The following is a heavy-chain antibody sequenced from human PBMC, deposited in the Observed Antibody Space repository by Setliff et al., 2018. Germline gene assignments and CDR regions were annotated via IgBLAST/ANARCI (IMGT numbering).Heavy chain of an antibody. Sequence: PSETLSLTCAAYGGTFSDYHWTWIRQSPEKGLEWIGGINHRGSTNYNPSLKSRVTISVDTSKDQFSLELMSVTAADAAVYYCARARNVAARLFDSWGQGTRVTVSS. D-gene: IGHD6-6*01. CDR3: ARARNVAARLFDS. CDR1: GGTFSDYH. V-gene: IGHV4-34*01. J-gene: IGHJ4*02. CDR2: INHRGST.